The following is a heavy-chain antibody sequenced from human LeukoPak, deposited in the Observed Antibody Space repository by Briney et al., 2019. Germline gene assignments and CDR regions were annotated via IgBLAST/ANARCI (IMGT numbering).Heavy chain of an antibody. Sequence: SETLSLTCTVSGYSISSGYYWSWIRQPPGKGREGIGYIYYSGSTNYNPSLKSRVTISVDTSKNHISLKLSSVTAADTAVYYCATGRGDSNYFSYYYYYMDVWGKGTTVTVSS. CDR3: ATGRGDSNYFSYYYYYMDV. J-gene: IGHJ6*03. D-gene: IGHD4-11*01. CDR2: IYYSGST. V-gene: IGHV4-61*01. CDR1: GYSISSGYY.